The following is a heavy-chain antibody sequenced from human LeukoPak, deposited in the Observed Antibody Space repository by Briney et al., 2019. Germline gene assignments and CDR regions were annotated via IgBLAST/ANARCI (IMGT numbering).Heavy chain of an antibody. CDR1: EFTVSNNY. J-gene: IGHJ4*02. D-gene: IGHD2-15*01. CDR3: AKEVEVSPGPDY. V-gene: IGHV3-66*01. Sequence: GGSLRLSCAASEFTVSNNYMSWARQAPGKGLEWVSVIYGGGSTYYADSVKGRFTISRDNSKNTLYLQMNSLRAEDMAVYYCAKEVEVSPGPDYWGQGTLVTVSS. CDR2: IYGGGST.